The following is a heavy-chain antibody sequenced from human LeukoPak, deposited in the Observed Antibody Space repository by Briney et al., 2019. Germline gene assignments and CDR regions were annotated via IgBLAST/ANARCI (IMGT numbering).Heavy chain of an antibody. CDR2: INHSGST. CDR1: GGSFSGYY. CDR3: AGSRGHGVDY. J-gene: IGHJ4*02. Sequence: SETLSLTCAVYGGSFSGYYWGWIRRPPGKGLEWIGEINHSGSTNYNPSLKSRVTISVDTSKNQFSLKLSSVTAADTAVYYCAGSRGHGVDYWGQGTLVTVSS. D-gene: IGHD3-10*01. V-gene: IGHV4-34*01.